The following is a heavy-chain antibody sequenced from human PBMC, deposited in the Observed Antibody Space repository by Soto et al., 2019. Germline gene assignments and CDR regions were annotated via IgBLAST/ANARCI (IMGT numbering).Heavy chain of an antibody. CDR3: ARGGNYYYDSSGYYYLYYYYGMHV. D-gene: IGHD3-22*01. CDR2: IYHSGTT. CDR1: GDSITSIYH. V-gene: IGHV4-38-2*01. Sequence: PSETLSLTCAVSGDSITSIYHWAWIRQPPGRGLEWVASIYHSGTTYYNPSLKSRVTISVDTSKNQFSLKLSSVTAADTAVYYCARGGNYYYDSSGYYYLYYYYGMHVWGQGTTVTVSS. J-gene: IGHJ6*02.